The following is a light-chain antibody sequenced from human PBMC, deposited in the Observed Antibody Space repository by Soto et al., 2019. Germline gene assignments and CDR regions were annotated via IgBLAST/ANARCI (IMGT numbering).Light chain of an antibody. J-gene: IGKJ2*01. Sequence: EIVLTQSPGTLSLSPGERATLSCRASQSVSSSYLAWYQQKPGQAPRLLIYGASSRATGIPDRFSGSGSRTDFTLTISRLEPEDFAVYYWQQYGSSPNTFGQGTKLEIK. CDR2: GAS. V-gene: IGKV3-20*01. CDR1: QSVSSSY. CDR3: QQYGSSPNT.